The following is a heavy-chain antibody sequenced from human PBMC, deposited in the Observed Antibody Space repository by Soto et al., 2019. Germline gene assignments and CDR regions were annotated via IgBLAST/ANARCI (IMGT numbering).Heavy chain of an antibody. CDR1: GFTFSSYG. V-gene: IGHV3-30*18. D-gene: IGHD5-18*01. Sequence: QVQLVESGGGVVQPGRSLRLSCAASGFTFSSYGMHWVRQAPGKGLEWGAVISYDGSNKYYADSVKGRFTISRDNSKNTLYLQMNSLRAEDRAVYYCAKDGPQLWFGYWGQGTLVTVSS. CDR2: ISYDGSNK. CDR3: AKDGPQLWFGY. J-gene: IGHJ4*02.